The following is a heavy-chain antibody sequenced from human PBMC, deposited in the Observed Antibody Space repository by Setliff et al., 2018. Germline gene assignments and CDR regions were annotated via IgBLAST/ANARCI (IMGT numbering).Heavy chain of an antibody. CDR1: GGSISSSSHY. CDR3: ARPYYYDSSGYYYDY. CDR2: TYYSGST. J-gene: IGHJ4*02. Sequence: SETLSLTCTVSGGSISSSSHYWSWIRQPPGKGLEWIGYTYYSGSTNYNPSLKSRVTISVDTSKNQFSLKLSSVTAADTAVYYCARPYYYDSSGYYYDYWGQGTLVTVSS. D-gene: IGHD3-22*01. V-gene: IGHV4-61*01.